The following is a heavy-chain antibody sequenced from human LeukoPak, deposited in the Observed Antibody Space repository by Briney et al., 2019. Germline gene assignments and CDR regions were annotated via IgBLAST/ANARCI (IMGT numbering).Heavy chain of an antibody. V-gene: IGHV3-30*03. CDR3: ARVAWGSAADAFDI. CDR1: GFTFSSYG. J-gene: IGHJ3*02. D-gene: IGHD3-16*01. CDR2: ISYDGSNK. Sequence: GGSLRLSCAASGFTFSSYGMHWVRQAPGKGLEWVAVISYDGSNKYYADSVKGRFTISRDNSKNTLYLQMNSLRAEDTAVYYCARVAWGSAADAFDIWGQGTMVTVSS.